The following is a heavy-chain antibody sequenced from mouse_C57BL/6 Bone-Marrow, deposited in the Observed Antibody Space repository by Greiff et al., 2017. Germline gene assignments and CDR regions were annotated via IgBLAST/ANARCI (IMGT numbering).Heavy chain of an antibody. J-gene: IGHJ1*03. CDR1: GFTFSSYA. CDR2: ISDGGSYT. Sequence: EVQLVESGGGLVKPGGSLKLSCAASGFTFSSYAMSWVRQTPEKRLEWVATISDGGSYTYYPDNVKGRFTISRDNAKNNLYLQMSHLKSEDTAMYYCARDRELGRRYFDVWGTGTTVTVSS. V-gene: IGHV5-4*01. CDR3: ARDRELGRRYFDV. D-gene: IGHD4-1*01.